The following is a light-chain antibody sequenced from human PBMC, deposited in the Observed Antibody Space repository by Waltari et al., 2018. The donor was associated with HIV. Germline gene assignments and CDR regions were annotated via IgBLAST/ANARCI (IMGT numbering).Light chain of an antibody. CDR2: DDS. CDR1: NIGSKS. V-gene: IGLV3-21*02. Sequence: SYVLTQPPSVSVAPGPTARITCWGDNIGSKSVHWYQQKPGQAPVLVVYDDSDRPSGIPERFSGSNSGNTATLTISRVEAGDEADFYCQVWDSGSDHVVFGGGTKLTVL. J-gene: IGLJ2*01. CDR3: QVWDSGSDHVV.